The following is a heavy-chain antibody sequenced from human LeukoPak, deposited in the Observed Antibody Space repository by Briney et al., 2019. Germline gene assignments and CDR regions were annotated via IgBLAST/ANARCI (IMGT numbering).Heavy chain of an antibody. Sequence: PGGSLRLSCAASGFTFSSYSMNWVRQAPGKGLEWVSSISSSSSYIYYADSVKGRFTISRDNAKNSLYLQMNSLRAEDTAVYYCVHSYYDFWSGYYSFDYWGQGTLVTVSS. D-gene: IGHD3-3*01. V-gene: IGHV3-21*01. CDR2: ISSSSSYI. J-gene: IGHJ4*02. CDR3: VHSYYDFWSGYYSFDY. CDR1: GFTFSSYS.